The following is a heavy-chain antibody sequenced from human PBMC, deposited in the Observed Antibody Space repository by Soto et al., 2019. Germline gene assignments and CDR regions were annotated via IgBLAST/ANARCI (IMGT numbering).Heavy chain of an antibody. V-gene: IGHV3-23*01. CDR2: ISVIGGST. J-gene: IGHJ4*02. D-gene: IGHD2-2*01. CDR1: GFTFSSYA. Sequence: EVQLLESGGGLVQPGGSLRLSCAASGFTFSSYAMSWVRQAPRKGLEWVSTISVIGGSTYYADSVEGRFTISRDNSKNTLYLQMNSLRAEDTAVYYCAKDRGSSTNWDYYFDYWGQGTLVTVSS. CDR3: AKDRGSSTNWDYYFDY.